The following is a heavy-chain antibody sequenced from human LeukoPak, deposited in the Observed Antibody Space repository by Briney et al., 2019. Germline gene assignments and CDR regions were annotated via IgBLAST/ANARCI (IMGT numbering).Heavy chain of an antibody. J-gene: IGHJ2*01. D-gene: IGHD2-15*01. V-gene: IGHV4-4*02. CDR3: ARPGYCSGGSCESLGWYFDL. CDR1: GGSIISSNW. CDR2: IYHSGST. Sequence: PSETLSLTCAVSGGSIISSNWWSWVRQPPGRWLEWIGEIYHSGSTNYNPSLKSRVTISVDKSKNQFSLNLSSMPASDTAVYYCARPGYCSGGSCESLGWYFDLWGRGTLVTVSS.